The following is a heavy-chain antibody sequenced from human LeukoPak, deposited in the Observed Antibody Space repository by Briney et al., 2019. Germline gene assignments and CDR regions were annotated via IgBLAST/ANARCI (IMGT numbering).Heavy chain of an antibody. CDR3: TRVGYIDEGIDY. Sequence: GGSLRLSCVASGFPFSSYWMNWVRQAPGKGLKCVANIKQDGSKKSYVDSVKGRFTISRDNTKNSLYLQMNSLRAEDTAIYYCTRVGYIDEGIDYWGQGTLVTVSS. CDR1: GFPFSSYW. D-gene: IGHD5-24*01. V-gene: IGHV3-7*04. J-gene: IGHJ4*02. CDR2: IKQDGSKK.